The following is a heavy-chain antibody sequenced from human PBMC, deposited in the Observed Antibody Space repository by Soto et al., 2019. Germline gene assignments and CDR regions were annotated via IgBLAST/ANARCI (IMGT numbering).Heavy chain of an antibody. CDR2: IYHSGST. Sequence: PSETLSLTCFVSGTSIRSTYLWTWVRQPPGKGLEWIGEIYHSGSTNYNPSLKSRVTISVDKSKNQFSLKLNSVTAADTAVYYCAKVRESRGPQPFDYWGQGTLVTVSS. D-gene: IGHD3-10*01. CDR1: GTSIRSTYL. J-gene: IGHJ4*02. CDR3: AKVRESRGPQPFDY. V-gene: IGHV4-4*02.